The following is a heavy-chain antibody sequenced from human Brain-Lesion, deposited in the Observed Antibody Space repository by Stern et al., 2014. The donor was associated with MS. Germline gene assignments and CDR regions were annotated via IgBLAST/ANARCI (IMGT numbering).Heavy chain of an antibody. CDR1: GFTFHDYA. CDR3: ARDITGSSAYFAY. Sequence: EVQLVESGGDLVKPGRSLRLSCAAFGFTFHDYAMHWVRQAPGTGLERVAGISGSGGTIGYADSGKGRFTASKDNAYSSLYLQRNSLRPEDTALYYCARDITGSSAYFAYWGQGTLVTVSS. J-gene: IGHJ4*02. CDR2: ISGSGGTI. D-gene: IGHD1-14*01. V-gene: IGHV3-9*01.